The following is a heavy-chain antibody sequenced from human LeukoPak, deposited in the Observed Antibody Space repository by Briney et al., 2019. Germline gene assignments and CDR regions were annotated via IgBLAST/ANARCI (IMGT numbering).Heavy chain of an antibody. D-gene: IGHD3-22*01. CDR1: GGTFSSYA. Sequence: SVKVSCKASGGTFSSYAISWVRQAPGQGLDWMGRIIPIFGTANYAQKFQGRVTITTDESTSTAYMELSSLRSEDTAVYYCGYDSSGYYNYYYYYMDVWGKGTTVTVSS. J-gene: IGHJ6*03. CDR2: IIPIFGTA. CDR3: GYDSSGYYNYYYYYMDV. V-gene: IGHV1-69*05.